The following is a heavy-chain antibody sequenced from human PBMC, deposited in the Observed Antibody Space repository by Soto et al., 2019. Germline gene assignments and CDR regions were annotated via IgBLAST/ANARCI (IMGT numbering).Heavy chain of an antibody. V-gene: IGHV1-69*01. J-gene: IGHJ4*02. CDR1: GGLFSSYP. CDR3: ARGGSGYTWFNEF. Sequence: QEQLVQSGAEVKKPGSSVKVSCKASGGLFSSYPISWVRQVPGQGLEWMGGIIPVFQTAYYTQRFQGRVTITADESTNTAYMELSSLRAEDTAINYCARGGSGYTWFNEFWGQGTLATVAS. CDR2: IIPVFQTA. D-gene: IGHD3-22*01.